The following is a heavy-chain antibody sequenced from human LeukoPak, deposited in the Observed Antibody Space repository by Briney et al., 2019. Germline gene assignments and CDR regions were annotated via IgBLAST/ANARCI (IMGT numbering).Heavy chain of an antibody. V-gene: IGHV1-18*01. CDR2: NSAYIGNT. J-gene: IGHJ4*02. Sequence: ASVKVSSKASGYTFTSYGISWVRQAPGQGLEWMGWNSAYIGNTNYAQKLEGRVTMTTDTSTSTAYMELRSLRSDDTAVYYCARVTGYYYDSSGSYYFDYWGQGTQVTVSS. CDR1: GYTFTSYG. CDR3: ARVTGYYYDSSGSYYFDY. D-gene: IGHD3-22*01.